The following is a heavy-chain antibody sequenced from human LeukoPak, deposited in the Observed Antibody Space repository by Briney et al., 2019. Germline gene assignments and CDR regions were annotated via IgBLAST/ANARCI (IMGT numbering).Heavy chain of an antibody. CDR2: INPNSGAT. Sequence: RASVKVSCKTSGYPFFAYYIHWVRQAPGQGLEWMGWINPNSGATNSAQNFQGRVTMTRDTSISTVYMEVSSLKSDDTAMYYCATVDEGLDHWGQGTLVTVSS. D-gene: IGHD3/OR15-3a*01. CDR1: GYPFFAYY. J-gene: IGHJ4*02. CDR3: ATVDEGLDH. V-gene: IGHV1-2*02.